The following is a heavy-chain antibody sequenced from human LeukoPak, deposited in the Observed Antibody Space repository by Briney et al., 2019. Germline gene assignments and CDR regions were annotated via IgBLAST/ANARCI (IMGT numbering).Heavy chain of an antibody. Sequence: PGGTLRLSCAASGFTFSSYDMSWVRQAPGKGLEWVSAISGGGGSTYYADSVKGRFTISRDNSKNTLYLQMNSLRAEDTAVYYCAKNYYGSGSDKPDDYWGQGTLVTVSS. CDR1: GFTFSSYD. V-gene: IGHV3-23*01. CDR3: AKNYYGSGSDKPDDY. J-gene: IGHJ4*02. D-gene: IGHD3-10*01. CDR2: ISGGGGST.